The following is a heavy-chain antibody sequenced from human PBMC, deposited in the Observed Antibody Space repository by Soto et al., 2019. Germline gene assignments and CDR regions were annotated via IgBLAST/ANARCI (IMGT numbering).Heavy chain of an antibody. CDR3: AKTLCSGYPRDSSYYYGMDV. CDR1: GFTFSSYA. J-gene: IGHJ6*02. V-gene: IGHV3-23*01. CDR2: ISGSGGST. Sequence: EVQLLESGGDLVQPGGSLRLSCAASGFTFSSYAMRWVRQAPGKGPEWVSSISGSGGSTNHADSVKGRFTISRDNSKNTLYLQMNSLRLEDTAVYYCAKTLCSGYPRDSSYYYGMDVWGQGTTVTVSS. D-gene: IGHD3-22*01.